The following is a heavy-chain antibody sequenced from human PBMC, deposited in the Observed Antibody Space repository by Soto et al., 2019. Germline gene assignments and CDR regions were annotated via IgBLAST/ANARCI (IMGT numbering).Heavy chain of an antibody. CDR2: INHSGST. CDR3: AERLPISRRRDSGYDLAGYFDY. CDR1: GGSFSGYY. J-gene: IGHJ4*02. Sequence: SETLSLTCAVYGGSFSGYYWSWIRQPPGKGLEWIGEINHSGSTNYNPSLKSRVTISVDTSKNQFSLKLSSVTAADTAVSYCAERLPISRRRDSGYDLAGYFDYWGQGTLVTVSS. V-gene: IGHV4-34*01. D-gene: IGHD5-12*01.